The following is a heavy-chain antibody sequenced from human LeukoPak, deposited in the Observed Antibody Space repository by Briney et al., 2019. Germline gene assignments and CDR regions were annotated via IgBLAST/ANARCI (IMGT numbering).Heavy chain of an antibody. J-gene: IGHJ4*02. D-gene: IGHD1-1*01. CDR2: IILMFGTT. CDR3: TRDEYKGSATFNY. V-gene: IGHV1-69*13. CDR1: GGTFRSAA. Sequence: SVKVSCKASGGTFRSAAMSWVRQAPGQGLEWVGHIILMFGTTTYAQKFQGRVTISADESTTTVYMELSSLTSDDTAIYYCTRDEYKGSATFNYWGPGTQVIVSS.